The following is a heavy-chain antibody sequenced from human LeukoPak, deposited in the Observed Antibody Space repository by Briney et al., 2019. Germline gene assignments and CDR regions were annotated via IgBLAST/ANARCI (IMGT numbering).Heavy chain of an antibody. CDR3: ARGFGAVTTLDY. D-gene: IGHD4-11*01. V-gene: IGHV4-4*07. J-gene: IGHJ4*02. Sequence: SETLSLTCNVSGGSINSYCWSWIRQPAGKGLEWIGRMYTSGSTNYNPSLKSRVTMSVDTSKNQFSLKLSSVTAADTAVYYCARGFGAVTTLDYWGQGTLVTVSS. CDR1: GGSINSYC. CDR2: MYTSGST.